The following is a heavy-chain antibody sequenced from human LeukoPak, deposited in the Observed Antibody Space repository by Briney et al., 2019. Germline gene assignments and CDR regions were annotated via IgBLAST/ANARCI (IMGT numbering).Heavy chain of an antibody. J-gene: IGHJ4*02. CDR3: AKGSSGYFFDL. V-gene: IGHV3-23*01. Sequence: GGPLRLSCAASGFIFNNYGLVWVRQAPGKGLEWVSAISNDGGGTTYADFVKGRFSVSRDNSKNTLFLQMNSLRAEDTALYYCAKGSSGYFFDLWGQGTLVTVSS. CDR1: GFIFNNYG. CDR2: ISNDGGGT. D-gene: IGHD3-22*01.